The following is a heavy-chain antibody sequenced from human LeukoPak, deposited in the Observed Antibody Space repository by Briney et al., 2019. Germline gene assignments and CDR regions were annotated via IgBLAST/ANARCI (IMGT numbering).Heavy chain of an antibody. CDR3: ARVLSLDNDFWSGFPIGFDY. CDR2: INPNSGDT. CDR1: GYTFTGYY. V-gene: IGHV1-2*02. D-gene: IGHD3-3*01. Sequence: ASVKVSCMASGYTFTGYYIHWVRQAPGQGLEWMGWINPNSGDTNYAQKFQGRVTMTRDTSISTAYMELSRLRSDDTAVYYCARVLSLDNDFWSGFPIGFDYWGQGTLVTVSS. J-gene: IGHJ4*02.